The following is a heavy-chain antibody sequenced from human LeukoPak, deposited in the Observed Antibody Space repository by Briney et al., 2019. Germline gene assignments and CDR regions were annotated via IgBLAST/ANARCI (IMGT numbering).Heavy chain of an antibody. D-gene: IGHD3-10*01. CDR3: ARDSYTMVRGVIPYYGMDV. CDR1: GSTFSSYA. Sequence: ASVKVSCKASGSTFSSYAISWVRQAPGQGLEWMGGIIPIFGTANYAQKFQGRVTITADESTGTAYMELSSLRSEDTAVYYCARDSYTMVRGVIPYYGMDVWGKGTTVTVSS. V-gene: IGHV1-69*13. J-gene: IGHJ6*04. CDR2: IIPIFGTA.